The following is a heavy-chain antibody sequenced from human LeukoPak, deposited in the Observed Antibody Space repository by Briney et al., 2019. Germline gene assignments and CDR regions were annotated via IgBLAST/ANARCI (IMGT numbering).Heavy chain of an antibody. CDR3: ARDPTFGYSSS. J-gene: IGHJ4*02. D-gene: IGHD6-13*01. V-gene: IGHV4-59*01. CDR2: IYYSGST. CDR1: GGSISTYY. Sequence: SETLSLTCTVSGGSISTYYWSWIRQPPGKGLEWIGYIYYSGSTTYNASLMSRVTILVDTSKNQFSLKLSSVTAADAAVYCCARDPTFGYSSSWGQGTLVTVSS.